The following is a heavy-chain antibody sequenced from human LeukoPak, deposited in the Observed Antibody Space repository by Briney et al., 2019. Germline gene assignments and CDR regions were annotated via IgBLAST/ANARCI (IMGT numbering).Heavy chain of an antibody. Sequence: GGSLRLSCAASGFTFSSYWMSWVRQAPGKGLERVANIKQDGSEKYYVDSVKGRFTISRDNAKNSLYLQMNSLRAEDTAVYYCAREATYGDSGVRYYGMDVWGQGTTVTVSS. CDR1: GFTFSSYW. J-gene: IGHJ6*02. CDR2: IKQDGSEK. V-gene: IGHV3-7*01. CDR3: AREATYGDSGVRYYGMDV. D-gene: IGHD4-17*01.